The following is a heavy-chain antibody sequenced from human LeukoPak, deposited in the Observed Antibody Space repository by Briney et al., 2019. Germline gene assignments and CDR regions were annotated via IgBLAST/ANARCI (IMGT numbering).Heavy chain of an antibody. J-gene: IGHJ6*04. CDR2: INPNGGST. CDR3: ARDLDRLLWFGELPPSYYYGMDV. Sequence: GASVKVSCKASGYTFTSYYMHWVRQAPGQGLEWMGIINPNGGSTSHAQKFQGRVTMTRDTSTSTVYMELSSLRSEDTAVYYCARDLDRLLWFGELPPSYYYGMDVWGKGTTVTVSS. V-gene: IGHV1-46*01. CDR1: GYTFTSYY. D-gene: IGHD3-10*01.